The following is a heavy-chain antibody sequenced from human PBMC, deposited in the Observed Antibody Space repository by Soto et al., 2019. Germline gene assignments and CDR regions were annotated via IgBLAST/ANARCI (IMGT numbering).Heavy chain of an antibody. V-gene: IGHV3-7*01. J-gene: IGHJ4*02. CDR1: GFTFSTYW. Sequence: ELQLVESGGGLVQPGGSLRLSCAASGFTFSTYWMTWVRQAPGKGLEWVANINQDGSENFYVDSVKGRFTISRDNAKNSLYLQMNSLRAEDTAXYXXXXGGPXYXXXXSDYXGXGTLVTVSS. CDR3: XXGGPXYXXXXSDY. CDR2: INQDGSEN.